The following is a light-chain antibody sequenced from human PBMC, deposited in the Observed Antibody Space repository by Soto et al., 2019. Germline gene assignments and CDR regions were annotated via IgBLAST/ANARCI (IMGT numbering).Light chain of an antibody. J-gene: IGKJ2*01. CDR2: GAY. CDR3: QQDGPSPMYT. Sequence: EIVLTQSPGTLSLSPGERATLSCRAGQSVSSSYLAWYQQKPGQAPRLLIYGAYSRATGIPDRFSGSGSGKVFTLTIRRLEPEDFAVYYCQQDGPSPMYTFGQGTKLEIK. CDR1: QSVSSSY. V-gene: IGKV3-20*01.